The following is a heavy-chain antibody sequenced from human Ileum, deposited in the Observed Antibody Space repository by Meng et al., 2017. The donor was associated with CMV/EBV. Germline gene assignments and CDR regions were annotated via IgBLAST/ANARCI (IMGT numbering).Heavy chain of an antibody. V-gene: IGHV1-18*01. CDR1: GYTFTSYG. Sequence: ASVKVSCKASGYTFTSYGISWVRQAPGQGLEWMGWISAYNGNTNYAQKLQGRVTMTTDTSTSTAYMELRSLRSDDTAVYYCARYRSDDYYYGSGSYYDYWGRGTLVTVSS. D-gene: IGHD3-10*01. J-gene: IGHJ4*02. CDR3: ARYRSDDYYYGSGSYYDY. CDR2: ISAYNGNT.